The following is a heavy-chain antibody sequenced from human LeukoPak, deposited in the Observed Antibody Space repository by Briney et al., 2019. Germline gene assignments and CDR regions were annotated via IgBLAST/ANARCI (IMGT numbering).Heavy chain of an antibody. V-gene: IGHV3-23*01. D-gene: IGHD3-3*01. CDR2: INNNGGST. Sequence: GGSLRLSCAASGFTFSSFVMSWVRQAPGRGLEWVSTINNNGGSTYYADSVKDRFTISRDNSKNTLYLQMNSLRGEDTAVYYCAKSQLGVNMPWGYWGQGTLVTVSS. J-gene: IGHJ4*02. CDR3: AKSQLGVNMPWGY. CDR1: GFTFSSFV.